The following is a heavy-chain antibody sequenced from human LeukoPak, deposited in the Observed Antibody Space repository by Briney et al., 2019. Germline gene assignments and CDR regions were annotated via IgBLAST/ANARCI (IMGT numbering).Heavy chain of an antibody. J-gene: IGHJ6*03. CDR3: ARDPGPYGDYMDV. V-gene: IGHV3-30*03. CDR1: GFTFSSYG. Sequence: PGGSLRLSCAASGFTFSSYGMHWVRQAPGKGLEWVAVISYDGSNKYYADSVKGRFTISRDNSKNTLYLQMNSLRAEDTAVYYCARDPGPYGDYMDVWAKGTTVTVSS. D-gene: IGHD1-1*01. CDR2: ISYDGSNK.